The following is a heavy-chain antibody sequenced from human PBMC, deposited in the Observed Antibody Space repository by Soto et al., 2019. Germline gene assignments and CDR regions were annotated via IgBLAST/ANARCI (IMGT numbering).Heavy chain of an antibody. J-gene: IGHJ3*02. D-gene: IGHD2-15*01. CDR2: ISSSSSYI. CDR1: GFTFSSYS. V-gene: IGHV3-21*01. CDR3: AREPSPYCSGGSCYSVHAFDI. Sequence: GGSLRLSCAASGFTFSSYSMNWVRQAPGKGLEWVSSISSSSSYIYYADSVKGRFTISRDNAKNSLYLQMNSLRAEDTAVYYCAREPSPYCSGGSCYSVHAFDIWGQGTMVTVSS.